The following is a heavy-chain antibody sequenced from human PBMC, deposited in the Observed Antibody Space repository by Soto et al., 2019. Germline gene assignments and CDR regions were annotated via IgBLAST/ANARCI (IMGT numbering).Heavy chain of an antibody. CDR1: GGSISSGDYY. V-gene: IGHV4-30-4*02. CDR3: ARDRGGSYYVSSWCDP. Sequence: SETLSLTCTVSGGSISSGDYYWSWIRQPPGKGLEWIGYIYYSGSTYYNPSLKSRVTISVDTSKNQFSLKLSSVTAADTAVYYCARDRGGSYYVSSWCDPWGQGTLVTVSS. J-gene: IGHJ5*02. D-gene: IGHD1-26*01. CDR2: IYYSGST.